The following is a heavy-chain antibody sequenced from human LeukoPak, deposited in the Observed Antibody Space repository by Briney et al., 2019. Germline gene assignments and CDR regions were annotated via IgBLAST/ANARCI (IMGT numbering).Heavy chain of an antibody. J-gene: IGHJ4*02. CDR1: GFTFSSYW. Sequence: GGPLRLSCAASGFTFSSYWMSWVRQAPGKGLEWVANIKQDGSEKYYVDSVKGRFTISRDNAKNSLYLQMNSLRAEDTAVYYCAREDDFWSGFRTTNWGQGTLVTVSS. V-gene: IGHV3-7*01. D-gene: IGHD3-3*01. CDR2: IKQDGSEK. CDR3: AREDDFWSGFRTTN.